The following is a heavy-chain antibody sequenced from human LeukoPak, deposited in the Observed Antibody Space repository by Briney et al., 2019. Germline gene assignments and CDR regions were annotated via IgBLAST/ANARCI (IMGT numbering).Heavy chain of an antibody. J-gene: IGHJ4*02. CDR1: GYTFTGYY. CDR3: GREVRPYYYESSGSASFDY. V-gene: IGHV1-2*02. D-gene: IGHD3-22*01. CDR2: MNPNSSGT. Sequence: ASVKVSCTASGYTFTGYYMHWVRQAPGQGLEWMGWMNPNSSGTNYARTSQGRVTMTKDTSISTAYMELSRLRSDATAVYYCGREVRPYYYESSGSASFDYWGQGTLVTVSS.